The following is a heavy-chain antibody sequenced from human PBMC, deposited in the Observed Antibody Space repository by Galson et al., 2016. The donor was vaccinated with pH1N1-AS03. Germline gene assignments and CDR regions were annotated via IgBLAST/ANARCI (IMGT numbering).Heavy chain of an antibody. J-gene: IGHJ4*02. CDR3: ARGDSGATATITNFDY. V-gene: IGHV1-2*06. D-gene: IGHD5-24*01. Sequence: SVKVSCKASGFTFTDYYIHWIRQVPGQGLEWVGRINSKSGATKYVQKFEGRATMTRDTSISTAFLELTSLHSDDTAVYFCARGDSGATATITNFDYWGQGTLVTVSS. CDR2: INSKSGAT. CDR1: GFTFTDYY.